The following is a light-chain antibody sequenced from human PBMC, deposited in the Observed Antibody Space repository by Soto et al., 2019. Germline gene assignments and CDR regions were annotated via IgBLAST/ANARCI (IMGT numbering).Light chain of an antibody. CDR2: YDS. J-gene: IGLJ3*02. CDR1: NIGGKN. V-gene: IGLV3-21*01. CDR3: QVWESSTDQV. Sequence: SYELTQPPSVSVAPGETATITCGGDNIGGKNVHWYQQKPGLAPVLVIYYDSDRPSGIPERFFGSNSANTATLTITRVDAGDEADYYCQVWESSTDQVFGGGTKLTVL.